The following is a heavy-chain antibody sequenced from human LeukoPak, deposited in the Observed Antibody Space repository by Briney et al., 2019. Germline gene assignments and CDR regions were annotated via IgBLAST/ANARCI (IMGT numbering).Heavy chain of an antibody. J-gene: IGHJ4*02. V-gene: IGHV3-30*02. Sequence: GGSLRLSCAASGFTSSSYGMHWVRQAPGKGLEWVAFIHFDGSTKYSGDSVKGRFTVSRDNSRNTLYLQMNSVRPEDTAVYYCAKDQCTRTSCDGYPGYWGQGTLVTVSS. CDR3: AKDQCTRTSCDGYPGY. CDR2: IHFDGSTK. D-gene: IGHD2-2*01. CDR1: GFTSSSYG.